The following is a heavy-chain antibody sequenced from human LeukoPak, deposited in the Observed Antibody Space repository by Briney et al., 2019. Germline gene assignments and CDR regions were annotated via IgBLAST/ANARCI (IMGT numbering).Heavy chain of an antibody. Sequence: GGSLRLSCAASGFTFSDYYMSWIRQAPGKGLEWVSYISSSGSTIYYADSVEGRFTISRDNAKNSLYLQMNSLGAEDTAVYYCARDSGADIVVVPAEADAFDIWGQGTMVTVSS. CDR3: ARDSGADIVVVPAEADAFDI. D-gene: IGHD2-2*01. CDR2: ISSSGSTI. J-gene: IGHJ3*02. V-gene: IGHV3-11*01. CDR1: GFTFSDYY.